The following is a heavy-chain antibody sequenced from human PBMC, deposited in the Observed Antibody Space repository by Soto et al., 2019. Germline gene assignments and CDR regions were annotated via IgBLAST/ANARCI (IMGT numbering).Heavy chain of an antibody. CDR1: GFTFSSYA. CDR3: AKTKPIAVAGKHFDY. J-gene: IGHJ4*02. CDR2: ISGSGGST. D-gene: IGHD6-19*01. Sequence: GGSLRLSSAASGFTFSSYAMSWVRQAPGKGLEWVSAISGSGGSTYYADSVKGRFTISRDNSKNTLYLQMNSLRAEDTAVYYCAKTKPIAVAGKHFDYWGQGTLVTVSS. V-gene: IGHV3-23*01.